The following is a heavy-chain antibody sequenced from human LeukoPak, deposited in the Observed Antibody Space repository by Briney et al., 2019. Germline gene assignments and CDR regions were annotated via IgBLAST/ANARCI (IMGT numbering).Heavy chain of an antibody. CDR1: GGSISSGDYY. CDR2: IYYSGST. V-gene: IGHV4-61*08. Sequence: PSETLSLTCTVSGGSISSGDYYWSWIRQPPGKGLEWIGYIYYSGSTNYNPSLKSRVTISVDTSKNQFSLKLSSVTAADTAVYYCAAYSSSWSTNPWGQGTLVTVSS. J-gene: IGHJ5*02. D-gene: IGHD6-13*01. CDR3: AAYSSSWSTNP.